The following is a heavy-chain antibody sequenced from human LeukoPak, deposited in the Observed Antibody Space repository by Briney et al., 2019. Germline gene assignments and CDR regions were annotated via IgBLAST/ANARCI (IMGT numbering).Heavy chain of an antibody. CDR1: GFTFDDYG. D-gene: IGHD3-10*01. J-gene: IGHJ4*02. V-gene: IGHV3-20*04. Sequence: GGSLRLSCAASGFTFDDYGMSWVRQAPGKGLEWVSGINWNGGSTGYADSVKGRFTISRDNSKNTLYLQMNSLRAEDTAVYYCAKDLAHITMVRGYYFDYWGQGTLVTVSS. CDR2: INWNGGST. CDR3: AKDLAHITMVRGYYFDY.